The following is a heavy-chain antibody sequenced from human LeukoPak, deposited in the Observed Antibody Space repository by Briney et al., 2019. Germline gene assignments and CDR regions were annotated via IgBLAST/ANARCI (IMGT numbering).Heavy chain of an antibody. CDR1: GFTFSSYS. CDR3: ATQTIPTTIFGVPYAFDI. D-gene: IGHD3-3*01. Sequence: GGSLRLSCAASGFTFSSYSMNWVRQAPGKGLEWVSSISSSSSYIYYADSVKGRFTISRDNSKNTLYLQMNSLRAEDTAVYYCATQTIPTTIFGVPYAFDIWGQGTMVTVSS. V-gene: IGHV3-21*01. CDR2: ISSSSSYI. J-gene: IGHJ3*02.